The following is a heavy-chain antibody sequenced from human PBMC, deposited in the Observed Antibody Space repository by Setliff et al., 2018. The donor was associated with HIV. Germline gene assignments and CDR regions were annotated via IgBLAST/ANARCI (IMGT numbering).Heavy chain of an antibody. CDR2: INTNTVNP. V-gene: IGHV7-4-1*02. CDR3: ARDLKRPNSNFWGGYPIPFDS. Sequence: ASVKVSCKASGYSFSAYAINWVRQVPGRGLQWLGWINTNTVNPAAAQVFTGRYVFSLDTSVSTAYLQISSLKAEDTAVYFCARDLKRPNSNFWGGYPIPFDSWGQGTLVTVSS. J-gene: IGHJ4*02. CDR1: GYSFSAYA. D-gene: IGHD3-3*01.